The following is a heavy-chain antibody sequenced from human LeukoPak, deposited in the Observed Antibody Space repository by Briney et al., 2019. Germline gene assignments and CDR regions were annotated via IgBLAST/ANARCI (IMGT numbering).Heavy chain of an antibody. CDR3: ARVPNYYDSSGYYWFDY. CDR2: IYSGGST. Sequence: GGSLRLSCAASGFTVSSNYMNWVRQAPGKGLEWVSVIYSGGSTYYADSVKGRFTISRDDSKNTLYLQMNSLRAEDTAVYYCARVPNYYDSSGYYWFDYWGQGTLVTVSS. V-gene: IGHV3-66*01. J-gene: IGHJ4*02. CDR1: GFTVSSNY. D-gene: IGHD3-22*01.